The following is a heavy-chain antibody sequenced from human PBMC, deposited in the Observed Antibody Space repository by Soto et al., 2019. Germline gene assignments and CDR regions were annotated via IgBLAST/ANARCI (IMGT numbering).Heavy chain of an antibody. Sequence: QVQLLQSGGGVVQPGGSLRLSCAASGFTFSSYAIHWVRQAPGKGLEWVADVSFDGSHKTYAVPVRGRFTISRDNSKKTVYLQMNSLRAEDTALYYCAKLGDAVSGYFDFWGQGTQGAVSS. V-gene: IGHV3-30*18. CDR3: AKLGDAVSGYFDF. D-gene: IGHD3-3*01. CDR1: GFTFSSYA. J-gene: IGHJ5*01. CDR2: VSFDGSHK.